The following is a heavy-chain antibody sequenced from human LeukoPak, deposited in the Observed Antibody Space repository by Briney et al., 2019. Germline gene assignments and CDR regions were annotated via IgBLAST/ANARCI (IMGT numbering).Heavy chain of an antibody. CDR3: ARETSYYYDSSGYYYNNY. CDR1: GGSISSSSYY. Sequence: KPSETLSLTCTVSGGSISSSSYYWGWIRQPPGKGLEWIGSIYYSGSTYYNPSLKSRVTISVDTSKNQFSLKLSSVTAADTAVYYCARETSYYYDSSGYYYNNYWGQGTLVTVSS. J-gene: IGHJ4*02. D-gene: IGHD3-22*01. CDR2: IYYSGST. V-gene: IGHV4-39*02.